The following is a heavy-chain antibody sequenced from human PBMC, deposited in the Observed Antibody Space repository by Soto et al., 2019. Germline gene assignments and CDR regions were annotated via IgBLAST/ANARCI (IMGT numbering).Heavy chain of an antibody. CDR1: AFTFSRFA. V-gene: IGHV3-23*01. CDR2: ISGGGDNT. J-gene: IGHJ5*02. CDR3: AKGLSGSGAYQWFDP. D-gene: IGHD3-10*01. Sequence: EVQLLESGGGLVQPGGSLRLSCAASAFTFSRFAMSWVRQTPGNGLEWVSAISGGGDNTFYADSVKGRFTISRDNSKNTLYLKMNGLRVEDTAVYYCAKGLSGSGAYQWFDPWGQGTLVNVSS.